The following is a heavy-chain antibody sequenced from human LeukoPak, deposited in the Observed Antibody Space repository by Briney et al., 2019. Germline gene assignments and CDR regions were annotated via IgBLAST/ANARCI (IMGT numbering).Heavy chain of an antibody. CDR1: GGSISSYY. V-gene: IGHV4-59*08. J-gene: IGHJ3*02. CDR2: IYYSGST. D-gene: IGHD6-19*01. Sequence: SETLSLTCTVSGGSISSYYWSWIRQPPGKGLEWIGYIYYSGSTNYNPSLKSRVTISVDTSKNQFSLKLSSVTAADTAVYYCARGYGPWLATGAFDIWGQGTMVIVSS. CDR3: ARGYGPWLATGAFDI.